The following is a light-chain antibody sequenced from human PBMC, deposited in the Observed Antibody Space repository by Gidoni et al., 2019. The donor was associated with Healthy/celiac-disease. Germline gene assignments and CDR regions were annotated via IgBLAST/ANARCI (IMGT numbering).Light chain of an antibody. CDR3: QQYGSSTWT. Sequence: EIVLTQSPGTLSLSPGERATLSCRASQSVSSSYLAWYQQKPGQAPRLLIYGASSRATGIPDRLSGSGSGTDFTLTISRLEPENFAVYYCQQYGSSTWTFGQXTKVEIK. CDR1: QSVSSSY. J-gene: IGKJ1*01. CDR2: GAS. V-gene: IGKV3-20*01.